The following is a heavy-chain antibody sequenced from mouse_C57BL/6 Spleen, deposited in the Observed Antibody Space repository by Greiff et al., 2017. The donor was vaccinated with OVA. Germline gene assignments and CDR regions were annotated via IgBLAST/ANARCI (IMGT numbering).Heavy chain of an antibody. Sequence: QVQLQQSGAELARPGASVKMSCKASGYTFTSYTMHWVKQRPGQGLEWIGYINPSSGYTKYNQKFKDKATLTADKSSSTAYMQLSSLTSEDSAVYYCARPITTVVATRAMDYWGQGTSVTVSS. V-gene: IGHV1-4*01. D-gene: IGHD1-1*01. J-gene: IGHJ4*01. CDR2: INPSSGYT. CDR3: ARPITTVVATRAMDY. CDR1: GYTFTSYT.